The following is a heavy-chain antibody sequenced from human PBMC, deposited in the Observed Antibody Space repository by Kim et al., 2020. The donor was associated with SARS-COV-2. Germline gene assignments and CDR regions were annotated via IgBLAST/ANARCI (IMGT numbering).Heavy chain of an antibody. CDR2: IYTSGST. Sequence: SETLSLTCTVSGGSISSHYCSWIRQPAGKGLEWIGRIYTSGSTIYNPSLKSRVTMSVDTSKNQFSLKLSSVTAADTAVYYCARDRPLDYLFDLWGRGTLVTVSS. CDR3: ARDRPLDYLFDL. J-gene: IGHJ2*01. D-gene: IGHD3-16*01. CDR1: GGSISSHY. V-gene: IGHV4-4*07.